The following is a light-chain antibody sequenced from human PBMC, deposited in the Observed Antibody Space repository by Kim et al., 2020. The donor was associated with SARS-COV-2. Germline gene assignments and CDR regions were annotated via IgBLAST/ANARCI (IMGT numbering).Light chain of an antibody. CDR2: DKN. CDR1: SLRKYP. J-gene: IGLJ3*02. CDR3: GSRDNNGPGV. V-gene: IGLV3-19*01. Sequence: ALGQTVRIACQGDSLRKYPASLYQQKPGPAPILVMHDKNKVRPSGVPDRFSGSNSGNTAFLTITGAQVEDEAAYYCGSRDNNGPGVFGGGTQLTVL.